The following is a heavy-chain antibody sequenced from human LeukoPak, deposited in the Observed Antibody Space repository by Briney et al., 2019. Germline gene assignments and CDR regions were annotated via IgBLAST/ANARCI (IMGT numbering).Heavy chain of an antibody. Sequence: GGSLRLSCVVSGFTLANYAMTWVRQAPGKGLEWVSSISERVETNYAHSVKGRFTISRDKSMNTVYLQMNSLRPEDTALYFCAKRGVVIRGLLVIGFHQQAYYFDSWGQGILVTVSS. J-gene: IGHJ4*02. CDR2: ISERVET. CDR3: AKRGVVIRGLLVIGFHQQAYYFDS. D-gene: IGHD3-10*01. V-gene: IGHV3-23*01. CDR1: GFTLANYA.